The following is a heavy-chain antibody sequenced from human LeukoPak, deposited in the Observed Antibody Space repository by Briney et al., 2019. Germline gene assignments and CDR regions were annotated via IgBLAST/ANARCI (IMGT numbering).Heavy chain of an antibody. V-gene: IGHV3-48*03. CDR1: GFTFSSYE. CDR2: IGSSGRTI. Sequence: GGSLRLSCVASGFTFSSYEMNWVRQPLGKWLEWLAYIGSSGRTIFYAHSVKGRFTISRDNAKNSLYLQMNSMRAEDTAVYYCAKGFNGVVVNLDYWGQGTLVTVSS. D-gene: IGHD3-22*01. J-gene: IGHJ4*02. CDR3: AKGFNGVVVNLDY.